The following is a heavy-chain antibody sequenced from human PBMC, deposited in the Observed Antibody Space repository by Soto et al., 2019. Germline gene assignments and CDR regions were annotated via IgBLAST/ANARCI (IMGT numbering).Heavy chain of an antibody. CDR3: AKVQLPHSNYGGGYLLDF. V-gene: IGHV3-23*01. Sequence: EVHLLQSGGGLGQPGGSLTLSCAASGFTFNNFAMTWVRQAPGKGLEWVSSVSSGGDNTWYADSVKGRFTISRDNPKNTLYLHMNILSAADTAVYYCAKVQLPHSNYGGGYLLDFWGRGTLVTVSS. CDR1: GFTFNNFA. CDR2: VSSGGDNT. D-gene: IGHD4-4*01. J-gene: IGHJ4*02.